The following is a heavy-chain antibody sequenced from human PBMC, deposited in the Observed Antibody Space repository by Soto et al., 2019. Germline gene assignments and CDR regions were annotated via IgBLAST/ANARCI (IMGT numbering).Heavy chain of an antibody. V-gene: IGHV4-31*03. Sequence: SETLSLTCTVSVGSISSGGYYWSWIRQHPGKGLEWIGYIYYSGSTYYNPSLKSRVTISVDTSKNQFSLKLSSVTAADTAVYYCARQVGYSYGNWFDPWGQGTLVTVSS. D-gene: IGHD5-18*01. CDR2: IYYSGST. CDR3: ARQVGYSYGNWFDP. J-gene: IGHJ5*02. CDR1: VGSISSGGYY.